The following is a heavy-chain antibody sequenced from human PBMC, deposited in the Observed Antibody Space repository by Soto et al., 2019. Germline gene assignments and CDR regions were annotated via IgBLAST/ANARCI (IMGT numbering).Heavy chain of an antibody. CDR3: ARASGIVVFIDY. J-gene: IGHJ4*02. CDR1: GGSISSGGYY. Sequence: SETLSLTCTVSGGSISSGGYYWNWIRQHPGKGLEWIRYIYYSGSTYYNPSLKSRVTISVDTSKNQFSLKLSSVTAADTAVYYCARASGIVVFIDYWGQGTLVTVSS. D-gene: IGHD2-2*01. CDR2: IYYSGST. V-gene: IGHV4-31*03.